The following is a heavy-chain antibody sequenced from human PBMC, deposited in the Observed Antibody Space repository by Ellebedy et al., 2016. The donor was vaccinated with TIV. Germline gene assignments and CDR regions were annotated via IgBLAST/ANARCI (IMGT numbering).Heavy chain of an antibody. CDR1: GYTFSSFF. D-gene: IGHD4-23*01. Sequence: AASVKVSCKASGYTFSSFFMHWVRQAPGQGLEWMGIINPSGGSTTYTQKLQGRVTMTRDTSTRTVYMELSSLRSEDTAVYYCARVSAIPYGGTYYFDYWGQGTLVTVSS. V-gene: IGHV1-46*04. CDR2: INPSGGST. CDR3: ARVSAIPYGGTYYFDY. J-gene: IGHJ4*02.